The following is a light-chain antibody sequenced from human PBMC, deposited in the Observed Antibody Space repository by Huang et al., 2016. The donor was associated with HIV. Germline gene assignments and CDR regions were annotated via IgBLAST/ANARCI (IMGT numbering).Light chain of an antibody. CDR3: QQRSNWGGA. V-gene: IGKV3-11*01. CDR1: QSVSRY. J-gene: IGKJ3*01. Sequence: EIVLTQSPATLSLSPRERASLSCRASQSVSRYVAWYQHKPGQAPRLLIYDGSNRASGIPARFSGSGSGTDFTLTISSLEPEDFAVYYCQQRSNWGGAFGPGTKVEI. CDR2: DGS.